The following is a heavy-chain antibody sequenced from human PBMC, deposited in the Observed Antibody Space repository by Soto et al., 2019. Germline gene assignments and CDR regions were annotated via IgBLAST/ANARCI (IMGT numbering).Heavy chain of an antibody. CDR1: GFSFSSYS. V-gene: IGHV3-23*01. CDR2: ISIGGDKT. D-gene: IGHD5-18*01. Sequence: EVQLLESGGDLVQPGGSLRFSCAASGFSFSSYSFTWVRQAPGKGLEWVAGISIGGDKTWHADSVKGRFTISRDNSKNTVYLQMKSLRVDDTAVYYCAKWDGYGDHWGQGTLVTVSS. J-gene: IGHJ5*02. CDR3: AKWDGYGDH.